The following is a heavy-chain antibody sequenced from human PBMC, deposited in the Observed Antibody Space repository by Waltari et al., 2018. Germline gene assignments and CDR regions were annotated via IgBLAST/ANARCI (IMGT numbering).Heavy chain of an antibody. Sequence: QVQLVQSGAEVKKPGASVKVSCKASGYTFTSYYMHWVRQAPGQGLEWMGIINPSGGSTSYAQKFQGRVTMTRDTSTSTVYMELSSLRSEDTAVYYCARADFWSGLSNWFDPWRQGTLVTVSS. CDR3: ARADFWSGLSNWFDP. V-gene: IGHV1-46*03. D-gene: IGHD3-3*01. CDR2: INPSGGST. J-gene: IGHJ5*02. CDR1: GYTFTSYY.